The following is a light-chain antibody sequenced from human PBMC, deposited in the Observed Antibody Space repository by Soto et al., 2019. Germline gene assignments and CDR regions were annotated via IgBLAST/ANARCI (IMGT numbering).Light chain of an antibody. J-gene: IGLJ3*02. V-gene: IGLV7-43*01. CDR1: TGAVTSGYF. CDR3: LVYYGGTWV. CDR2: GTS. Sequence: QSVVTQEPSLTVSPGGTVTLTCASNTGAVTSGYFPNWFQQKPGQAPRALIYGTSDRYSWTPARFSDSLLGGKAALTLSGVQPEDEADYYCLVYYGGTWVFGGGTKLTVL.